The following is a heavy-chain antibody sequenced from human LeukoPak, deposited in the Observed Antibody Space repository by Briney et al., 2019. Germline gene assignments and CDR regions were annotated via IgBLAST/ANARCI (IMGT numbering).Heavy chain of an antibody. CDR3: ARDRGNDYGGREFDP. CDR2: ISYDGNNK. J-gene: IGHJ5*02. D-gene: IGHD4-23*01. Sequence: GGSLRLSCAASGFTFSNYTMHWVRQAPGKGLEWVAVISYDGNNKYYADSVKGRFTISRDNSKNTLYLQMNSLRAEDTAVYYCARDRGNDYGGREFDPWGQGTLVTVSS. CDR1: GFTFSNYT. V-gene: IGHV3-30*04.